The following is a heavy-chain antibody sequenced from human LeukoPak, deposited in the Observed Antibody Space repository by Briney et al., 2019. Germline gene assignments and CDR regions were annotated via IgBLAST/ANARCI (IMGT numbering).Heavy chain of an antibody. CDR1: GFTFSSYG. Sequence: GGSLRLSCAASGFTFSSYGMHWVRQAPGKGLEWVAFIRYDGSNKYYADSVKGRFTISRDNSKNTLYLQMNSLRPEDTALYYCATYYYASGSTFDYWGQGTLVTVSS. CDR2: IRYDGSNK. D-gene: IGHD3-10*01. CDR3: ATYYYASGSTFDY. J-gene: IGHJ4*02. V-gene: IGHV3-30*02.